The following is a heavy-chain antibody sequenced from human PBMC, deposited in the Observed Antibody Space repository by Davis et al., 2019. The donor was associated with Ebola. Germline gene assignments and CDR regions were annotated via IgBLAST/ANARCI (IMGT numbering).Heavy chain of an antibody. D-gene: IGHD2-15*01. V-gene: IGHV3-13*01. J-gene: IGHJ4*02. CDR2: TGTTGDT. CDR3: ARAPPGSRFRLDH. Sequence: GESLKISCAASGFTFSRSDMNWVRQATGRGLEWVSATGTTGDTYYPGSVRGRFTVSRDDAKGFFYLQMDSLSVEDTAVYYCARAPPGSRFRLDHWGQGTLVTVSS. CDR1: GFTFSRSD.